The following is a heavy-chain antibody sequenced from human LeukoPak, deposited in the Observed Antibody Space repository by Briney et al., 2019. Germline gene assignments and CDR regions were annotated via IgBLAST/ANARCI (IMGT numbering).Heavy chain of an antibody. CDR3: ARGGRTAYSYGSTRGAWFDP. Sequence: SETLSLTCAVYGGSFSGYYWSWIRQPPGKGLEWIGEINHSGSTNYNPSLKSRVTISVDTSKNQFSLKLSSLTAADTAVYYCARGGRTAYSYGSTRGAWFDPWGQGTLVTVSS. V-gene: IGHV4-34*01. D-gene: IGHD5-18*01. CDR1: GGSFSGYY. CDR2: INHSGST. J-gene: IGHJ5*02.